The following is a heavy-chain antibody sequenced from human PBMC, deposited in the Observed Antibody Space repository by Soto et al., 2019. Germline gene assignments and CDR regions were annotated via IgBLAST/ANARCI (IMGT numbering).Heavy chain of an antibody. CDR1: GGTFSSYT. CDR3: ARDSENYYDSSGDFDY. D-gene: IGHD3-22*01. V-gene: IGHV1-69*04. Sequence: ASVKVSCKASGGTFSSYTIGWVRQAPGQGLEWMGRIIPILGIANYAQKFQGRVTITADKSTSTAYMELSSLRSEDTAVYYCARDSENYYDSSGDFDYWGQGTLVTVSS. CDR2: IIPILGIA. J-gene: IGHJ4*02.